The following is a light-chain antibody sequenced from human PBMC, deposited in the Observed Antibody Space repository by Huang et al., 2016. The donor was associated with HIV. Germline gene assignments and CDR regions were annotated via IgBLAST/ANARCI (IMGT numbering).Light chain of an antibody. V-gene: IGKV3-15*01. CDR3: QQYNNWPPIT. CDR2: GAA. CDR1: QSVSSN. J-gene: IGKJ5*01. Sequence: EIVMTQSPATLSVSPGERATLSCRASQSVSSNLAWYQQKPGQAPRLLIYGAATRAPGIPATFSGSGSGTEFTLTISSLQSEDFAVYYCQQYNNWPPITFGQGTRLEIK.